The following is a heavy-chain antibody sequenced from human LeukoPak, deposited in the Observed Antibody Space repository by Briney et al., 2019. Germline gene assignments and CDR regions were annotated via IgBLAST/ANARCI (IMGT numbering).Heavy chain of an antibody. CDR3: ARALREEIAPTFDD. J-gene: IGHJ4*02. D-gene: IGHD2-21*01. CDR2: ISSSSSYI. CDR1: GFTFSSYS. V-gene: IGHV3-21*04. Sequence: GGSLRLSCAASGFTFSSYSMNWVRQAPGKGLEWVSSISSSSSYIYYADSVKGRFTISRDSAKNSLYLQMNSLRAEDTAVYYCARALREEIAPTFDDWGQGTLVTVSS.